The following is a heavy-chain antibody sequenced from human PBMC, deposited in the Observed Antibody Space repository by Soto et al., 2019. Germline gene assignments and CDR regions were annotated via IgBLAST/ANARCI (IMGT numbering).Heavy chain of an antibody. D-gene: IGHD6-13*01. Sequence: QVQLQESGPGLVKPSQTLSLTCKVSGAFLSSGDYYWNWIRQLPGKGLEWIGYIYYTRVTSYNPSLKSRVTMSVDTSKQQFSLKMNSVTAADTAVYFCARAAATGHPVVPDFWGQGALVTVSS. V-gene: IGHV4-31*03. CDR1: GAFLSSGDYY. CDR2: IYYTRVT. J-gene: IGHJ4*02. CDR3: ARAAATGHPVVPDF.